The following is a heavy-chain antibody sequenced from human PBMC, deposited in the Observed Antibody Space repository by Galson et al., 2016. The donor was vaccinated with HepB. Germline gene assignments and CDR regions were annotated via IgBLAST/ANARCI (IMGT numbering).Heavy chain of an antibody. CDR2: ISAWNGHT. V-gene: IGHV1-18*01. D-gene: IGHD6-25*01. CDR1: GYKFSRYG. Sequence: SVKVSCKASGYKFSRYGFTWVRQAPGQGLEWMGWISAWNGHTRYPQKFQDRVTMTTDTSTTTAYVEVRSLRSNDTAVYFCARLSYFAMDVWGRGTTVTVSS. J-gene: IGHJ6*02. CDR3: ARLSYFAMDV.